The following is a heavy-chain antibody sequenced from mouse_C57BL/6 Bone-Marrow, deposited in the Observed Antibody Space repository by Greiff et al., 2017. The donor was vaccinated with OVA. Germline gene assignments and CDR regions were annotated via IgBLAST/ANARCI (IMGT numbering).Heavy chain of an antibody. CDR1: GFTFSSYA. CDR3: ARGGWAY. CDR2: ISDGGSYT. J-gene: IGHJ3*01. V-gene: IGHV5-4*01. Sequence: EVQVVESGGGLVKPGGSLKLSCAASGFTFSSYAMSWVRQTPEKRLDWVATISDGGSYTYYPDNVKGRFTISRDNAKNHLYLQMSHLKSEDTAMYYCARGGWAYWGQGTLVTVSA.